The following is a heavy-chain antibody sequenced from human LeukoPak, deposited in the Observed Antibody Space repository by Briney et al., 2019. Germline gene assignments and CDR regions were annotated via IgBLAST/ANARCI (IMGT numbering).Heavy chain of an antibody. J-gene: IGHJ4*02. CDR3: ARAVADNFDY. CDR1: GGSLSSYY. V-gene: IGHV4-59*01. D-gene: IGHD6-19*01. CDR2: IYYSGST. Sequence: SGTLSLTCTVSGGSLSSYYWSWIRQPPGKGLEWIGYIYYSGSTNYNPSLKSRVTISVDTSKNQFSLKLSSVTAADTAVYYCARAVADNFDYWGQGTLVTVSS.